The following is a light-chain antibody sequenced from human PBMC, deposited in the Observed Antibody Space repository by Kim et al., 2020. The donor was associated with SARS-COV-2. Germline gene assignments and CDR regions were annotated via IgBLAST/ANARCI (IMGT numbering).Light chain of an antibody. CDR1: SSNIGAGYD. CDR3: QSYDSSLSGSWV. J-gene: IGLJ3*02. Sequence: VTISCTGSSSNIGAGYDVHWYQQLPGTAPKLLISGNSSRPSGVPDRFSGSKSGTSASLAITGLQAEDEADYYCQSYDSSLSGSWVFGGGTQLTVL. CDR2: GNS. V-gene: IGLV1-40*01.